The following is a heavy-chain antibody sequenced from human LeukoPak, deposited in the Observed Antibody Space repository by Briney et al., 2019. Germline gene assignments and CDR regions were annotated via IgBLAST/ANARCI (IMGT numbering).Heavy chain of an antibody. J-gene: IGHJ4*02. CDR1: GFTFDDYA. D-gene: IGHD3-10*01. CDR3: AKGASRITMVRGVPVYFDY. CDR2: ISWNSGSI. Sequence: PGRSLRLSCAASGFTFDDYAMHWVRQAPGKGLEWVSDISWNSGSIGYADSVKGRFTISRDNAKNSLYLQMNSLRAEDMALYYCAKGASRITMVRGVPVYFDYWGQGTLVTVSS. V-gene: IGHV3-9*03.